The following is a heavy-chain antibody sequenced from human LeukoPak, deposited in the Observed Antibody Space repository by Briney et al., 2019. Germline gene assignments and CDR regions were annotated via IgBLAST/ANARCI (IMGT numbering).Heavy chain of an antibody. CDR2: INHSGST. J-gene: IGHJ5*02. D-gene: IGHD3-3*01. CDR1: GGSFSRYY. Sequence: SETLSLSCAVYGGSFSRYYWSWIRHPPGKGLEWIGEINHSGSTNYNPSLKSRVTISVDTSKNQFSLKLSSVTAADTAVYYCARGRSHNRLLEWLSREFDPWGQGTLVTVSS. V-gene: IGHV4-34*01. CDR3: ARGRSHNRLLEWLSREFDP.